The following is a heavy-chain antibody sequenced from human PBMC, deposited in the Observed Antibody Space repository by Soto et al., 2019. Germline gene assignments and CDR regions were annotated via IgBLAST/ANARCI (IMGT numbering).Heavy chain of an antibody. D-gene: IGHD1-7*01. Sequence: TQTLSLTCAISGDSVSSNSAAWKWIRQSPSRGLEWLGRTYYRSRWYNDYAVSVKSRITVNPDTSKNQFSLQLTSVTPEDTAVNYCAGTTSHYWYYMDVWGKWTAVTVAS. CDR1: GDSVSSNSAA. V-gene: IGHV6-1*01. J-gene: IGHJ6*03. CDR3: AGTTSHYWYYMDV. CDR2: TYYRSRWYN.